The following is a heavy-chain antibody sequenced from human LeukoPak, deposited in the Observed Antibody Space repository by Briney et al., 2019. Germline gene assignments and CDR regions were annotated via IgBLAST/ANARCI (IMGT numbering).Heavy chain of an antibody. CDR1: AGSINTYF. CDR2: ISPSGTP. J-gene: IGHJ4*02. CDR3: ARGTELTRTSGHYSFDY. D-gene: IGHD1-7*01. V-gene: IGHV4-4*07. Sequence: SETLSLTCTVSAGSINTYFWTWVRQPAGKGREWIGRISPSGTPFYHPSLSSRLTISLATPNYQLSLRITSVSAADTAVYYCARGTELTRTSGHYSFDYWGQGTLVSVSS.